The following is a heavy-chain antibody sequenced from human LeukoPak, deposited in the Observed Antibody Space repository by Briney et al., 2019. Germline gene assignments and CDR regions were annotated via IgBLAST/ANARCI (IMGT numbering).Heavy chain of an antibody. CDR3: ATAVGATHKPETNQHDY. V-gene: IGHV3-48*04. Sequence: GGSLRLSCAASGFTFSSYSMNWVRQAPGKGLEWVSYISSSGSTIYYADSVKGRFTISRDNAKNSLYLQMNSLRAEDTAVYYCATAVGATHKPETNQHDYWGQGTLVTVSS. J-gene: IGHJ4*02. D-gene: IGHD1-26*01. CDR1: GFTFSSYS. CDR2: ISSSGSTI.